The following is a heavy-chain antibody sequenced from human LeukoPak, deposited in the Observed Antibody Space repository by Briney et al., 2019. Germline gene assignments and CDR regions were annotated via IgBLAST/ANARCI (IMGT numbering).Heavy chain of an antibody. CDR3: AKARAVVVVAAINY. D-gene: IGHD2-15*01. CDR1: GFTFSSYA. J-gene: IGHJ4*02. Sequence: PGGSLRLSCAASGFTFSSYAMSWVRQAPGKGLEWASAISGSGDSTYYADSVKGRFTISRDNSKNTLYLQMNSLRAEDTAVYYCAKARAVVVVAAINYWGQGTLVTVSS. CDR2: ISGSGDST. V-gene: IGHV3-23*01.